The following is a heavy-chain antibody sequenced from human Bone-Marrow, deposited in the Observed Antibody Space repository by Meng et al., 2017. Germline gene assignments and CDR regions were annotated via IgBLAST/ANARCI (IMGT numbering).Heavy chain of an antibody. J-gene: IGHJ5*01. V-gene: IGHV3-74*01. CDR2: IDDDGSGT. CDR3: AKGGNWLNS. Sequence: GESLKISCAASGFTFSTFWMHWVRQAPGKGLVWVSRIDDDGSGTTYADSVKGRFTISRDNAKNTLYLQMNSLRAEDTALYYGAKGGNWLNSWGQGTLVTVSS. CDR1: GFTFSTFW.